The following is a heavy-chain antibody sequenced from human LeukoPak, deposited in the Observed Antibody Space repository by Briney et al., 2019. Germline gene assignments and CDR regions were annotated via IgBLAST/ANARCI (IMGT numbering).Heavy chain of an antibody. CDR1: GYTFTNYG. CDR3: ARHRTNSDLYINRYFDY. CDR2: ISAHNGNT. Sequence: GASVKVSCKASGYTFTNYGISWVRQAPGQGLEWMGWISAHNGNTNYAQKLQGRVAMTTDTSTSTAYMELRSLRSDDTAMYYCARHRTNSDLYINRYFDYWGQGTLVTVSS. D-gene: IGHD1-14*01. V-gene: IGHV1-18*01. J-gene: IGHJ4*02.